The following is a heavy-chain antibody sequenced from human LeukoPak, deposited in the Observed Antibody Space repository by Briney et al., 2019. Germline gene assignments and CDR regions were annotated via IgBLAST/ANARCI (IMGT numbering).Heavy chain of an antibody. J-gene: IGHJ3*01. CDR1: GDSVSSNSAA. D-gene: IGHD3-22*01. CDR2: TYYRSKWYN. Sequence: SQTLSLTCALSGDSVSSNSAAWNWIRQSPSRGLEWLGRTYYRSKWYNDYAVSVKSRITINPDTSKNQFSLQLNFVTPEDTAVYYCAREAPDEYYESSVPDAFDVWGQGTMVTVSS. CDR3: AREAPDEYYESSVPDAFDV. V-gene: IGHV6-1*01.